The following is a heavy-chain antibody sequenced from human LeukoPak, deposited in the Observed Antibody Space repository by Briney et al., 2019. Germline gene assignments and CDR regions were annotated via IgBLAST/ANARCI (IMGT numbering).Heavy chain of an antibody. CDR3: ARDQATRSSSQFDY. J-gene: IGHJ4*02. Sequence: ASVKVSCKASGYTFTGYYMHWVRQAPGQGLEWMGWINPNSGGTNYVQKFQGGVTMTRDTSISTAYMELSRLRSDDTAVYYCARDQATRSSSQFDYWGQGTLVTVSS. CDR2: INPNSGGT. D-gene: IGHD6-13*01. CDR1: GYTFTGYY. V-gene: IGHV1-2*02.